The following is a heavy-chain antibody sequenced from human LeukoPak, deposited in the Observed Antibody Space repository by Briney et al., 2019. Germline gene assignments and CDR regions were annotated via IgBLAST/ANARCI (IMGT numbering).Heavy chain of an antibody. D-gene: IGHD4-11*01. V-gene: IGHV1-2*02. J-gene: IGHJ4*02. CDR2: INPNSGGT. CDR3: ARTYDYSNPFDY. CDR1: GYTFTGYY. Sequence: ASVKVSCKASGYTFTGYYMHWVRQAPGQGLEWMGWINPNSGGTNYAQKFQGRVTMTRDTSISTAYMELSRLGSDDTAVYYCARTYDYSNPFDYWGQGTLVTVSS.